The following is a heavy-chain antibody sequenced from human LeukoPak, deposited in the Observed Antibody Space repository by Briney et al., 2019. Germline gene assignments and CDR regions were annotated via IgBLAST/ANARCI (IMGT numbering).Heavy chain of an antibody. CDR2: ISSSGTT. CDR3: ARGGLQAGGSARNDY. J-gene: IGHJ4*02. Sequence: GGSLRLSCAASRFTFSDYYMSWIRQAPGKGLEWVSYISSSGTTYYADSVKGRFTISRDNAQNSLYMQMNSLRAEDTAVYYCARGGLQAGGSARNDYWGQGTLVTASS. D-gene: IGHD2-21*01. V-gene: IGHV3-11*01. CDR1: RFTFSDYY.